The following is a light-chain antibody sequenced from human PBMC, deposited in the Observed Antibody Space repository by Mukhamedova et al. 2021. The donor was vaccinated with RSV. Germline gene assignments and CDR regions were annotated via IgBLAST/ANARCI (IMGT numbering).Light chain of an antibody. V-gene: IGKV1-5*03. J-gene: IGKJ2*03. CDR2: KAS. CDR3: QQYNSDPYS. Sequence: GKAPKVLIYKASTLESGVPSRFSGSGSGTEFTLTISSLQTDDFATYYCQQYNSDPYSFGQGTKLEIK.